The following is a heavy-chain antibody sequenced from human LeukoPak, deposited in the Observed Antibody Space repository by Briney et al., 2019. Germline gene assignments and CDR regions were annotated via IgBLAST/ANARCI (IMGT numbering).Heavy chain of an antibody. CDR2: ISYDGSNK. CDR1: GFTFSSYG. V-gene: IGHV3-30*18. J-gene: IGHJ4*02. Sequence: TGGSLTLSCAASGFTFSSYGMHWVRQAPGKGLEWVAVISYDGSNKYYADSVKGRFTISRDNSKNTLYLQMNSLRAEDTAVYYRANLAWSGADFDYWGQGTLVTVSS. CDR3: ANLAWSGADFDY. D-gene: IGHD1-26*01.